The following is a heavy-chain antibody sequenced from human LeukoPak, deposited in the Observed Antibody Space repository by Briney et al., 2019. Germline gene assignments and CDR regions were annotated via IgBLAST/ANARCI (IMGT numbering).Heavy chain of an antibody. J-gene: IGHJ4*02. CDR3: ARDQEGFDY. Sequence: ASVKVSCKASGDTFTSNYIHWVRQAPGQGLEWMGMIYPRDGSTSYAQKFQGRVTVTRDTSTSTVHMELSGLRSEDTAVYYCARDQEGFDYWGQGTLVTVSS. V-gene: IGHV1-46*01. CDR2: IYPRDGST. CDR1: GDTFTSNY.